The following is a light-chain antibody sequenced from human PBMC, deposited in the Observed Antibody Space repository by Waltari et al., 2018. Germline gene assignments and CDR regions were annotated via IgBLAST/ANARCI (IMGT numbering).Light chain of an antibody. CDR1: QDLDNW. CDR2: GAS. Sequence: AIQVTQSPSSLSASVGDRVTITCPASQDLDNWLAWYQQKPGKAPNLLIYGASVLESGVPSRFSGSGSGTDFTLTISSLQPEDFATYYCQQLHSYPRAFGGGTKVESK. V-gene: IGKV1-13*02. CDR3: QQLHSYPRA. J-gene: IGKJ4*01.